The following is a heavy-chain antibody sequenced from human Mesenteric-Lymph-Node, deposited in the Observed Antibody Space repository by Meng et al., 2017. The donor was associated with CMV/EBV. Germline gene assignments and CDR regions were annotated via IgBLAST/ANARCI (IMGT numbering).Heavy chain of an antibody. CDR3: AVPSSTSYYYYYGMDV. Sequence: SVKVSCKASGDTFSSYAISWVRQAPGQGLEWMGGIIPIFGTANYAQKFQGRVTITTDESTSTAYMELSSLRSEDTAVYYCAVPSSTSYYYYYGMDVWGQGTTVTVSS. V-gene: IGHV1-69*05. J-gene: IGHJ6*02. CDR2: IIPIFGTA. CDR1: GDTFSSYA. D-gene: IGHD2-2*01.